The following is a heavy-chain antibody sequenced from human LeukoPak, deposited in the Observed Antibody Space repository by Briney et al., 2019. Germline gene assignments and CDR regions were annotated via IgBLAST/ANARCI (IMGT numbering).Heavy chain of an antibody. D-gene: IGHD5-18*01. CDR2: ISGSGGST. J-gene: IGHJ4*02. CDR1: GFTFSSYA. CDR3: ARPPSGGGYSYGAYYFDY. V-gene: IGHV3-23*01. Sequence: GGSLRLSCAASGFTFSSYAMSWVRQAPGKGLEWVSAISGSGGSTYYADSVRGRFTMSRDNSKNTLSLQMNSLRAEDTAVYYCARPPSGGGYSYGAYYFDYWGQGTLVTVSS.